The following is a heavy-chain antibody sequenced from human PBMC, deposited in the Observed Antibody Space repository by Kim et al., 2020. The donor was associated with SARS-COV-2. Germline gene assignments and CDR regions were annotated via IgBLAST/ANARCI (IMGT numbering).Heavy chain of an antibody. CDR3: ATGTHYDSSGPTRPTWFDP. Sequence: ASVKVSCKVSGYTLTELSMHWVRQAPGKGLEWMGGFDPEDGETIYAQKFQGRVTMTEDTSTETAYMELSSLRSEDTAVYYCATGTHYDSSGPTRPTWFDPWGQGTRVTVPS. CDR1: GYTLTELS. D-gene: IGHD3-22*01. J-gene: IGHJ5*02. CDR2: FDPEDGET. V-gene: IGHV1-24*01.